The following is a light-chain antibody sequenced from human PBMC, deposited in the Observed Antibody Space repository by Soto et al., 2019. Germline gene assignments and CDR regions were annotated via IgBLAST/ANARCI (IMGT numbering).Light chain of an antibody. CDR3: LLYMGSVISV. CDR1: SGSVSTSYY. CDR2: STN. J-gene: IGLJ3*02. Sequence: QTVVTQEPSFSVSPGGTVTLTCGLSSGSVSTSYYPSWYQQTPGQAPRTLIYSTNTRSSGVPDRFSGSILGNKAALTITGAQADDECDYYCLLYMGSVISVFGGGTKLTVL. V-gene: IGLV8-61*01.